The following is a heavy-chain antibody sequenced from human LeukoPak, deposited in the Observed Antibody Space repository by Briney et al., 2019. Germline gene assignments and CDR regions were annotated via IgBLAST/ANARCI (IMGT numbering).Heavy chain of an antibody. CDR1: GYTFTSYG. Sequence: GASVKVSCKASGYTFTSYGISWVRQATGQGLEWMGWMNPNSGNTGYAQKFQGRVTMIRNTSISTAYMELSSLRSEDTAVYYCARGPELAYCGGDCYSLDFQHWGQGTLVTVSS. CDR3: ARGPELAYCGGDCYSLDFQH. V-gene: IGHV1-8*02. D-gene: IGHD2-21*02. J-gene: IGHJ1*01. CDR2: MNPNSGNT.